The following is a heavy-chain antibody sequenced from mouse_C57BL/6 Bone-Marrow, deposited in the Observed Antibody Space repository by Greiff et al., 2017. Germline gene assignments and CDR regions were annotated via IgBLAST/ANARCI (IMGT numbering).Heavy chain of an antibody. D-gene: IGHD1-1*01. J-gene: IGHJ1*03. CDR2: IRSKSSNYAT. CDR1: GFTFITYA. CDR3: VRSPIYYYGSSFYWYFDV. Sequence: EADGGLVQPKGSLKLSCAASGFTFITYAMHWVRQAPGKGLEWVARIRSKSSNYATYYADSVKDRFTISRDNSQSMLYLQMNNLKTEDTAMYYCVRSPIYYYGSSFYWYFDVWGTGTTVTVSS. V-gene: IGHV10-3*01.